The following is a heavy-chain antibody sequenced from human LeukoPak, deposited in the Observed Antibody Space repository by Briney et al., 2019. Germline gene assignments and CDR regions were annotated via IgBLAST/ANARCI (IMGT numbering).Heavy chain of an antibody. Sequence: PSETLSLTCTVSGGSISSSSYYWGWIRQPPGKGLEWIGSIYYSGSTYYNPSLKSRVTISVDTSKNQFSLKLSSVTAADTAVYYCARDRAITMVRGVLAPSDWFDPWGQGALVTVSS. CDR2: IYYSGST. CDR3: ARDRAITMVRGVLAPSDWFDP. V-gene: IGHV4-39*07. D-gene: IGHD3-10*01. J-gene: IGHJ5*02. CDR1: GGSISSSSYY.